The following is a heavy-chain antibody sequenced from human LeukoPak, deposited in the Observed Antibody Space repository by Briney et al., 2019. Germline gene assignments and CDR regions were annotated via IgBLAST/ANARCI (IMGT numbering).Heavy chain of an antibody. V-gene: IGHV3-23*01. Sequence: GGSLRLSCEASGFTFSAYAMTWVRQAPGKGLEWVSSIGSDNKPHYSESVKGRFAISRDNSKNTLFLQLHNLRVEDTALYYCARDLHYYVAMGVWGQGTAVTVSS. CDR2: IGSDNKP. CDR3: ARDLHYYVAMGV. J-gene: IGHJ6*02. CDR1: GFTFSAYA. D-gene: IGHD3-10*02.